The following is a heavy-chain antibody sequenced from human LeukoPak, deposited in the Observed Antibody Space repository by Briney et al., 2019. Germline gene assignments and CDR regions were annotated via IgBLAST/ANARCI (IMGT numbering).Heavy chain of an antibody. D-gene: IGHD3-10*01. CDR3: ARDHRGSGSRYYYYYMDV. CDR2: INSDGSST. CDR1: GFTFDDYG. Sequence: GGSLRLSCAASGFTFDDYGLSWVRQVPGKGLGWVSRINSDGSSTSYADSVKGRFTISRDNAKNTLYLQMNSLRAEDTAVYYCARDHRGSGSRYYYYYMDVWGKGTTVTISS. V-gene: IGHV3-74*01. J-gene: IGHJ6*03.